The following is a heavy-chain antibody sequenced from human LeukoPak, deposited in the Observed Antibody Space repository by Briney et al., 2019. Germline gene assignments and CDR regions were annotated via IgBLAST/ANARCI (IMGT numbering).Heavy chain of an antibody. CDR3: ARAPMEGDYALDY. D-gene: IGHD4-17*01. CDR1: GGSISSYY. CDR2: IYYSGST. Sequence: KPSETLSLTCTVSGGSISSYYWSWIRQPPGKGLEWIGYIYYSGSTNYNPSLKSRVTISVDTSKNQFSLKLSSVTAADTAVYYCARAPMEGDYALDYWGQGTLVTVSS. V-gene: IGHV4-59*01. J-gene: IGHJ4*02.